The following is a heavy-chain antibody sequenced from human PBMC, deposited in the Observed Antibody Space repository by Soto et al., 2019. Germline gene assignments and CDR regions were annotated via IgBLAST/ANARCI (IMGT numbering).Heavy chain of an antibody. J-gene: IGHJ6*02. D-gene: IGHD1-26*01. Sequence: ETLSLTCTVSGGSISSHYWSWVRQAPGKGLEWIGHIYYRGSTTYNPSLRSRSTISVDTSNNQFSLKLNSVTTADTAVYYCARDGREASGMDVWGQGTKVTVSS. CDR1: GGSISSHY. CDR2: IYYRGST. CDR3: ARDGREASGMDV. V-gene: IGHV4-59*11.